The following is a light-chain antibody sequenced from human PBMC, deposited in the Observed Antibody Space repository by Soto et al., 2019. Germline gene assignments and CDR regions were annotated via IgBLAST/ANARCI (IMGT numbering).Light chain of an antibody. V-gene: IGKV3-15*01. CDR3: QHYNQWPLT. J-gene: IGKJ4*01. CDR1: QSVNSY. CDR2: GAS. Sequence: ETVMTQSPATLSVSPGERATLSCRAGQSVNSYLAWYQQKPGQAPRLLIRGASARATGIPARFSGSGSGTEFTLTISSLQSEDFAVYYCQHYNQWPLTFGGGTKVEI.